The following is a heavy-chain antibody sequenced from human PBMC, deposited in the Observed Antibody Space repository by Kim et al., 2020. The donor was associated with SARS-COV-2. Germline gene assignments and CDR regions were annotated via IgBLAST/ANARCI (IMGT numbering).Heavy chain of an antibody. CDR3: ARERAAYCDY. Sequence: SETLSLTCTVSGGSISSGGYYWSWIRQHPGKGLEWIGYIYYSGSTYYNPSLKSRVTISVDTSKNQFSLKLSPVTAADTAVYYCARERAAYCDYWGQGTLVTVSS. J-gene: IGHJ4*02. D-gene: IGHD6-25*01. CDR1: GGSISSGGYY. V-gene: IGHV4-31*03. CDR2: IYYSGST.